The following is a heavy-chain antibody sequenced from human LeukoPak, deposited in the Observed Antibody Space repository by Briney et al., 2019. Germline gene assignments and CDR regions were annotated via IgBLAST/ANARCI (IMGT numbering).Heavy chain of an antibody. V-gene: IGHV4-59*12. CDR2: IYYSGST. D-gene: IGHD3-10*01. J-gene: IGHJ4*02. CDR3: ARGRPSGRIDY. Sequence: SETLSLTCTVSGGSISSYYWSWIRQPPGKGLEWIGYIYYSGSTNYNPSLKSRVTISVDTSKNQFSLKLSSVTAADTAVYYCARGRPSGRIDYWGQGTLVTVSS. CDR1: GGSISSYY.